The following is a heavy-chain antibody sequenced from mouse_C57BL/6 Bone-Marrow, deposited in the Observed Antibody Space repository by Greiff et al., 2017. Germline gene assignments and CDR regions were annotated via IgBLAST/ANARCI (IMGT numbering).Heavy chain of an antibody. V-gene: IGHV1-5*01. Sequence: VQLQQSGTVLARPGASVKMSCKTSGYTFTSYWMHWVKQRPGQGLEWIGAIYPGNSDTSYNQKFKGKAKLTAVTSASTAYMELSSLTNEDSAVYYCTRGDYGSRSYWYFDVWGTGTTVTVSS. J-gene: IGHJ1*03. CDR1: GYTFTSYW. D-gene: IGHD1-1*01. CDR3: TRGDYGSRSYWYFDV. CDR2: IYPGNSDT.